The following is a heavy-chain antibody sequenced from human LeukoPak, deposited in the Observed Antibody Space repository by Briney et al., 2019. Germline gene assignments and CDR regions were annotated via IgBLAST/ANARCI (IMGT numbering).Heavy chain of an antibody. Sequence: SETLSLTCAVSGYSISSGYYWGWIRQPPGKGLEWIGSIYHSGSTYYNPSLKSPVTISVDTSKNQFSLKLSSVTAADTAVYYCARGNPMTTVTTSWFDPWGQGTLVTVSS. CDR1: GYSISSGYY. CDR2: IYHSGST. CDR3: ARGNPMTTVTTSWFDP. D-gene: IGHD4-11*01. V-gene: IGHV4-38-2*01. J-gene: IGHJ5*02.